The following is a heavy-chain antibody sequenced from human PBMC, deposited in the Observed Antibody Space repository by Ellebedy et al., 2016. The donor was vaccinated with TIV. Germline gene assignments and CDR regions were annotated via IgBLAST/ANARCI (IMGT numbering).Heavy chain of an antibody. V-gene: IGHV4-61*08. J-gene: IGHJ4*02. CDR3: VRSARLSISQGVDY. CDR1: GGSVSGDEYY. D-gene: IGHD3-16*02. Sequence: MPSETLSLTCTVSGGSVSGDEYYWGWIRQPPGKGLEWIGYIYYSGSTNQNPSLKSRVTISVDPSKNQFSLNLRSVTAADTALYYCVRSARLSISQGVDYWGQGTLVTVSS. CDR2: IYYSGST.